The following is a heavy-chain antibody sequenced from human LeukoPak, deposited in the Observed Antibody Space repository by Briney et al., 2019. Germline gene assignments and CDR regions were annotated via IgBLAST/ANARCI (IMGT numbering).Heavy chain of an antibody. D-gene: IGHD6-13*01. J-gene: IGHJ4*02. V-gene: IGHV3-33*01. Sequence: GGSLRLSCAASGFSLSAYGVHWVRQAPGKGLEWVAVIWYDGTSKDYADSVKGRFTFSRDNSKNTLNLQMNSLTVEDTAVYYCARTQSSSLIYYWGQGTLVTVSS. CDR1: GFSLSAYG. CDR2: IWYDGTSK. CDR3: ARTQSSSLIYY.